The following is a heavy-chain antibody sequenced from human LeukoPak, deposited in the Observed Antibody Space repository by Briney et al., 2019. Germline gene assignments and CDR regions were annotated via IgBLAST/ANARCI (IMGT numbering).Heavy chain of an antibody. Sequence: GGSLRLSCAASGFTFSDYALSWVRQAPGKGLEWVSAINYSGGSTYYAYSVKGRFTKSRHNSKNTLYLQMYSLRAQDTAVYYCAIVLREVAMSDVYWGEGDLVTVSS. J-gene: IGHJ4*02. CDR3: AIVLREVAMSDVY. D-gene: IGHD5-18*01. V-gene: IGHV3-23*01. CDR2: INYSGGST. CDR1: GFTFSDYA.